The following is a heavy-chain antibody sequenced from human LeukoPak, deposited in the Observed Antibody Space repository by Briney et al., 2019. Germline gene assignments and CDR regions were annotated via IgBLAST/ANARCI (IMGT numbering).Heavy chain of an antibody. J-gene: IGHJ4*02. CDR3: AKDGVTGTTWDY. D-gene: IGHD1-20*01. CDR2: ISGSTGST. V-gene: IGHV3-23*01. CDR1: GFTFSNYA. Sequence: GGSLRLSCAASGFTFSNYAMNWVRQAPGKGLEWVSLISGSTGSTYYADSVKGRFSISRDNSKNTVYLQMNSLRVEDTAVYYCAKDGVTGTTWDYWGQGTLVTVSS.